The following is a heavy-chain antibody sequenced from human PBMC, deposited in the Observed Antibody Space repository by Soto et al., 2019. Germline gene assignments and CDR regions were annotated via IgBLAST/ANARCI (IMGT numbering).Heavy chain of an antibody. J-gene: IGHJ6*02. D-gene: IGHD3-3*01. V-gene: IGHV3-23*01. CDR3: AKGVVITYYYYYGMDV. Sequence: GGSLRLSCAASGFTFSSYAMSWVRQAPGKGLEWVSAISGSGGSTYYADSVKGRFTISRDNSKNTLYLQMNSLRAEDTAVYYCAKGVVITYYYYYGMDVWGQGTTVT. CDR1: GFTFSSYA. CDR2: ISGSGGST.